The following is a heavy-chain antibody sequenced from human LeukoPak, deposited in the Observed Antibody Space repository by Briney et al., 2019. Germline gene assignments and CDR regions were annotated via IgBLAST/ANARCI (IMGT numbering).Heavy chain of an antibody. V-gene: IGHV4-39*01. CDR2: IDYTGAY. D-gene: IGHD3-10*01. CDR3: AEHSNDYGTGSYSEPFDV. CDR1: GYSLAGRKSY. Sequence: SETLSLTCTVSGYSLAGRKSYWGWTRQPPGRGVEWIGTIDYTGAYYYNPSLKGRLTLVVSPSKNQFSTRKGFLTAAEPALYLRAEHSNDYGTGSYSEPFDVWGQGSLVVVSS. J-gene: IGHJ4*02.